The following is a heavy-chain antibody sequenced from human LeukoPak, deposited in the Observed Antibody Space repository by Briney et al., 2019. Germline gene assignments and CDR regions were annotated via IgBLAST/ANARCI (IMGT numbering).Heavy chain of an antibody. Sequence: KPSETLSLTCSVSGDSISSDYWSWIRQLAGKGLEWIGRIYTTGSTKYNPSLKSRVTMSVDMSKNQFSLKLSSVTAADTAVYYCASASGYWGQGTLVTVSS. CDR3: ASASGY. CDR2: IYTTGST. V-gene: IGHV4-4*07. D-gene: IGHD6-19*01. CDR1: GDSISSDY. J-gene: IGHJ4*02.